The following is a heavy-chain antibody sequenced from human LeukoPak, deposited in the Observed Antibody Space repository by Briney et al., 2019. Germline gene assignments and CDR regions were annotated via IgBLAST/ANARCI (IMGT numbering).Heavy chain of an antibody. J-gene: IGHJ4*02. Sequence: ASVKVSCKASGYTFTGYYMHWVRQAPAQGLEWMGWINPNSGGTNYAQKFQGRVTMTRDTSISTAYMELSRLRSDDTAVYYCARVVYSSGWYSTYYFDYWGQGTLVNVSS. CDR1: GYTFTGYY. CDR3: ARVVYSSGWYSTYYFDY. D-gene: IGHD6-19*01. CDR2: INPNSGGT. V-gene: IGHV1-2*02.